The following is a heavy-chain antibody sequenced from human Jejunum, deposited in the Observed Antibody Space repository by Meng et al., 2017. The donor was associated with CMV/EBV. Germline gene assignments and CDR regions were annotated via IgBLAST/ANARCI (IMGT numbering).Heavy chain of an antibody. Sequence: EVQLXXXXXGVVXPXXXPRLSCAASGFTFSRYWMHWVRQVPGRGLVWVSRVTSDGSGTNYADSVKGRFTISRDNAKNTLYLQMNSLRAEDTAVYYCARFTMTTAGDYWGQGTLVTVSS. CDR3: ARFTMTTAGDY. CDR1: GFTFSRYW. CDR2: VTSDGSGT. J-gene: IGHJ4*02. D-gene: IGHD1-1*01. V-gene: IGHV3-74*01.